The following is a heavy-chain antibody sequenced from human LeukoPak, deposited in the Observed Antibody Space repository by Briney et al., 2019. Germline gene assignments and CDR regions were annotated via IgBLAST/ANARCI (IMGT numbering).Heavy chain of an antibody. CDR3: ALRGGGYFDY. V-gene: IGHV4-34*01. CDR1: GGSFSGYY. D-gene: IGHD3-16*01. Sequence: TSETLSPTCAVYGGSFSGYYWSWIRQPPGKGLEWIGEINHSGSTNYNPSLKSRVTISVDTSKNQFSLKMSSVTAADTAVYYCALRGGGYFDYWGQGTLVTVSS. CDR2: INHSGST. J-gene: IGHJ4*02.